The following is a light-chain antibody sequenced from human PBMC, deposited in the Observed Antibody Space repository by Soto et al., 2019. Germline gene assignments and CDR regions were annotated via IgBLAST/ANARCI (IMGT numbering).Light chain of an antibody. CDR1: TSDVGSYSL. CDR2: EVS. CDR3: CSYAGSGTPYV. V-gene: IGLV2-23*02. Sequence: SIIYTETTSDVGSYSLVSWYQQHPGKVPKLLIYEVSKRPSGVSNRFSGSKSANTASLTISGLQAEDEADYYCCSYAGSGTPYVFGTGTKVTVL. J-gene: IGLJ1*01.